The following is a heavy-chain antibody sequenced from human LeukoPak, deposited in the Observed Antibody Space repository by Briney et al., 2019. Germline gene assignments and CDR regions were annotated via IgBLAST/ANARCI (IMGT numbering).Heavy chain of an antibody. V-gene: IGHV1-18*01. CDR1: GYTFTSYD. D-gene: IGHD1-26*01. J-gene: IGHJ5*02. Sequence: GASVKVSCKASGYTFTSYDITWLRQAPGQGLEWVGWINGYNGNTNYAQKLQGGVTMTTDTSTSTAYMELRSLRSDDTAVYYCARGGIVGVNNWFDPWGQGTLVTVSS. CDR2: INGYNGNT. CDR3: ARGGIVGVNNWFDP.